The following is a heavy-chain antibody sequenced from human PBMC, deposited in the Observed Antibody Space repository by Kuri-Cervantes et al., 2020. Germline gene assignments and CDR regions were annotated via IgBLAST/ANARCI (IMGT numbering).Heavy chain of an antibody. Sequence: GSLRLSCAAYGGSFSGYYWSWIRQPPGKGLEWIGEINHSGGTNYNPSLKSRVTISVDTSKNQFSLKLSSVTAADTAVYYCARGLVRLRPLRYFDYWGQGTLVTVSS. CDR2: INHSGGT. J-gene: IGHJ4*02. CDR1: GGSFSGYY. CDR3: ARGLVRLRPLRYFDY. V-gene: IGHV4-34*01. D-gene: IGHD6-25*01.